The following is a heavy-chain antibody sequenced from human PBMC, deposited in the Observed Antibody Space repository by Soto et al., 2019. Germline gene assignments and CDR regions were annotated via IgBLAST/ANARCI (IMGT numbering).Heavy chain of an antibody. D-gene: IGHD2-15*01. Sequence: ASVKVSCKASGYTFISYAIHWVRQAPGQRLEWMGWINAGNGNTKYSQKFQGRVTITRDTSASTAYMELTSLRSEDTAVYYCTRELQGLYYFDYWGQGTLVTVSS. CDR1: GYTFISYA. CDR3: TRELQGLYYFDY. CDR2: INAGNGNT. J-gene: IGHJ4*02. V-gene: IGHV1-3*01.